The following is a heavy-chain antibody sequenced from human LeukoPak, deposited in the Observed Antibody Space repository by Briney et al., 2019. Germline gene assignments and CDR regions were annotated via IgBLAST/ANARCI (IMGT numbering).Heavy chain of an antibody. V-gene: IGHV4-59*01. CDR2: IYYSGNT. CDR3: ARASRGDVGGVDS. CDR1: GGSISNYY. D-gene: IGHD3-10*01. J-gene: IGHJ5*02. Sequence: SETLSLTCTLSGGSISNYYWNWIRQPPGKGLEWIGYIYYSGNTNYNPSLKSRVTISIDTSKNQFSLKLGSVTAADPAVYYCARASRGDVGGVDSWGQGTLVTVSS.